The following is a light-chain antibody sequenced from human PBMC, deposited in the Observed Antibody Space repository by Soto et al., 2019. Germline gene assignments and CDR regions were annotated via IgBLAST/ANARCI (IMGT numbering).Light chain of an antibody. CDR3: HQYINAPIT. V-gene: IGKV1-27*01. CDR2: GAS. Sequence: DIQMTQSPSSLPASIGDRVTITCRASQDISNFLAWYRQKPGKDPQLLVSGASALQPGVPSRFRGSGSGTDFTLTIGSLQPEDIATYYCHQYINAPITFGQGTRL. CDR1: QDISNF. J-gene: IGKJ5*01.